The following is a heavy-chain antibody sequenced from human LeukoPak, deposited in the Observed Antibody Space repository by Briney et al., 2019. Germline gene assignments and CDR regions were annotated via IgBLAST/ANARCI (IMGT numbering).Heavy chain of an antibody. J-gene: IGHJ4*02. V-gene: IGHV3-48*03. D-gene: IGHD6-19*01. CDR1: GFTFSSYE. CDR3: AREEKQWLAYYFDY. Sequence: GGSLRLSCAASGFTFSSYEMNWVRQAPGKGLEWVSYISSSGSTIYYADSVKGRFTISRDNAKNSLYLQMNSLRAEDTAVYYCAREEKQWLAYYFDYWGQGTLVTVSS. CDR2: ISSSGSTI.